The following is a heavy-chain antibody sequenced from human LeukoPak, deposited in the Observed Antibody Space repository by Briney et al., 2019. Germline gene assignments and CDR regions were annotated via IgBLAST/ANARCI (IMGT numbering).Heavy chain of an antibody. Sequence: SGGSLRLSCAASGFTFDDYAMHWVRQAPGKGLEWVSGISWNSGSIGYADSVKGRFTISRDNAKNSLYLQMNSLRAEDTALYYCAKSSYSYAFDYWGQGTLVTVSS. D-gene: IGHD5-18*01. CDR2: ISWNSGSI. CDR3: AKSSYSYAFDY. CDR1: GFTFDDYA. J-gene: IGHJ4*02. V-gene: IGHV3-9*01.